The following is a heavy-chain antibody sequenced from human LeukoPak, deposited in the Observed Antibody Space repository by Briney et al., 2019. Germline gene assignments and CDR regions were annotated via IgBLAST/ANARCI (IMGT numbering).Heavy chain of an antibody. CDR2: IIPIFGTA. Sequence: ASVKVSCKASGGTFSSYAISWVRLAPGQGLEWMGGIIPIFGTANYAQKFQGRVTITADESTSTAYMELSSLRSEDTAVYYCAPTYCGGDCYSKYWYFDLWGRGTLVTVSS. J-gene: IGHJ2*01. CDR1: GGTFSSYA. CDR3: APTYCGGDCYSKYWYFDL. V-gene: IGHV1-69*01. D-gene: IGHD2-21*02.